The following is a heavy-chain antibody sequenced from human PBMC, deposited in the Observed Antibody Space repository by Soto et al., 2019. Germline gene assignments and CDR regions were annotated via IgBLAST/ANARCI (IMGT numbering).Heavy chain of an antibody. CDR3: AKERDSTIGEWFDP. D-gene: IGHD1-26*01. Sequence: EVQLLESGGGLVQPGGSLRLSCAASGFTFNNFAMSWVRQAAGKGLEWLAAINGGGESTYYADSVKGRFTVSRDNSGNTLYLQINSLRVDDDAVYYCAKERDSTIGEWFDPWGQGTLVTVSS. CDR1: GFTFNNFA. J-gene: IGHJ5*02. V-gene: IGHV3-23*01. CDR2: INGGGEST.